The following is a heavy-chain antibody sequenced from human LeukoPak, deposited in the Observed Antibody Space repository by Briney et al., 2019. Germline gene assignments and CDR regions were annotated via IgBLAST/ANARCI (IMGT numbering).Heavy chain of an antibody. D-gene: IGHD1-1*01. V-gene: IGHV1-18*01. CDR3: AVAGRETGQFDY. CDR1: GYTFTSYG. Sequence: ASVKVSFKASGYTFTSYGISWVRQAPGQGLEWMGWISAYNGNTNYAQKLQGRVTMTTDTSTSTAYMELRSLSSDDTAVYYCAVAGRETGQFDYWGQGTLVTVSS. J-gene: IGHJ4*02. CDR2: ISAYNGNT.